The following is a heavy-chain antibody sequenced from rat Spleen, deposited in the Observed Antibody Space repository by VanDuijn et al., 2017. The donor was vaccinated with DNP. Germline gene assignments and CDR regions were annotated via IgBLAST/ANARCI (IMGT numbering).Heavy chain of an antibody. CDR3: ARHVEYYSSYFDY. CDR2: ISPSGGST. CDR1: GFTFSYYW. V-gene: IGHV5-31*01. J-gene: IGHJ2*01. Sequence: EVQLMESGGDLVQPGKSLKLSCVASGFTFSYYWMTWVRQVPGKGLEWLASISPSGGSTYYRDSVKGRFTVSRDNAKSSLYLQMDSLRSEDTATYYCARHVEYYSSYFDYWGQGVMVTVSS. D-gene: IGHD1-2*01.